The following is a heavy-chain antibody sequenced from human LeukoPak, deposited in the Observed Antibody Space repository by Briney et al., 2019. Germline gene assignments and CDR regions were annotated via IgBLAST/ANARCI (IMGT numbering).Heavy chain of an antibody. CDR1: GFTFSSYA. Sequence: GGSLRLSCAASGFTFSSYAMSWVRQAPGKGLEWVAVISYDGSNKYYADSVKGRFTISRDNSKNTLYLQMNSLRAEDTAVYYCAKDREGYSFTFDYWGQGTLVTVSS. D-gene: IGHD5-18*01. CDR2: ISYDGSNK. CDR3: AKDREGYSFTFDY. V-gene: IGHV3-30*18. J-gene: IGHJ4*02.